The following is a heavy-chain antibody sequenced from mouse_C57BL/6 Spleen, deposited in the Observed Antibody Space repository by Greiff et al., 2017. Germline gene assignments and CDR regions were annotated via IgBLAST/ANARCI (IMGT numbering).Heavy chain of an antibody. CDR2: FYPGDGDT. J-gene: IGHJ4*01. CDR3: ARGTTIIARDDMDY. D-gene: IGHD1-1*01. Sequence: VKLQESGPELVKPGASVKISCKASGYAFSSSWLNWVKQRPGKGLEWCGRFYPGDGDTNYNGKFKGKATLTAAKSSSTAYMQRSSLTSKNSAVNFCARGTTIIARDDMDYWGQGTSVTVSS. V-gene: IGHV1-82*01. CDR1: GYAFSSSW.